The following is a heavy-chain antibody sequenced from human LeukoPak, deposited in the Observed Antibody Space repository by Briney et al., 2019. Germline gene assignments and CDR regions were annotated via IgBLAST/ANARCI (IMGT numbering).Heavy chain of an antibody. CDR1: GFTVSSNY. Sequence: GGSLRLSCAASGFTVSSNYMSWVRQAPGKGLEWVSVIYSGGSTYYADSVKGRFTISRDNSKNTLYLQMNSLRAEDTAVYYCARAWVTMVRGVMYYFDYWGQGTLVTVSS. CDR2: IYSGGST. V-gene: IGHV3-53*01. J-gene: IGHJ4*02. CDR3: ARAWVTMVRGVMYYFDY. D-gene: IGHD3-10*01.